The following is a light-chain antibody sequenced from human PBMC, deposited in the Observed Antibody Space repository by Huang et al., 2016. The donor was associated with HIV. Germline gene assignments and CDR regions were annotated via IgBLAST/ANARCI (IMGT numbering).Light chain of an antibody. V-gene: IGKV1-39*01. CDR2: ATS. CDR1: QSIDKH. J-gene: IGKJ2*01. Sequence: DIQMTQSPSSLSASVGDRVPITCRASQSIDKHLNWHQQKPGKAPNLLISATSNLHSGVPSRFSGSGSATDFTLTISSLQAEDSATYYCQQSYRPPRTFGQGTQLEI. CDR3: QQSYRPPRT.